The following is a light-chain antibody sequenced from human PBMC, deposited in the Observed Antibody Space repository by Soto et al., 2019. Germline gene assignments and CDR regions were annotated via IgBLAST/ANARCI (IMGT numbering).Light chain of an antibody. J-gene: IGLJ1*01. CDR1: SSDVGGYNY. V-gene: IGLV2-8*01. CDR3: ISYGGGNNV. CDR2: EVN. Sequence: QSALTQPPSASGSPGQSVTISCTGTSSDVGGYNYVSWYQQHPGKVPKLMVYEVNKRPSGVPDRFSGSKSGNTASLTVSGLEAEDEADYYCISYGGGNNVFGAGTKVTVL.